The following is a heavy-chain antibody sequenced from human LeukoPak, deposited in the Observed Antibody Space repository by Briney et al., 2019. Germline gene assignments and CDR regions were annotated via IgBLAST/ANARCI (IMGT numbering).Heavy chain of an antibody. Sequence: GGSLRLSRAACGFIYRRYSMNGVRQAPGKGLEWVSSNSSGCRYIYYADSVKGRLTIYRDNHQNALYVEMNSLTAEDTAVYYCVRAYHPGGWFDPWGQGTRVTVSS. CDR3: VRAYHPGGWFDP. CDR2: NSSGCRYI. CDR1: GFIYRRYS. J-gene: IGHJ5*02. V-gene: IGHV3-21*01. D-gene: IGHD2-21*01.